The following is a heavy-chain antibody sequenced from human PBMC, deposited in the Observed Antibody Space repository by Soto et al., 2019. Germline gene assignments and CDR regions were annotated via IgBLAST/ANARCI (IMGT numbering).Heavy chain of an antibody. CDR1: GYTFPSYG. V-gene: IGHV1-18*01. D-gene: IGHD3-10*01. CDR3: ARGWVVRGVHRGTVDY. J-gene: IGHJ4*02. CDR2: ISGYNGNT. Sequence: QAQLVQSGAEAEKPGASVKVSCKASGYTFPSYGITWVRQSPGQGLEWMGWISGYNGNTNYAQKFQGRVTMTTDTSTSTAYMELRSLKSDDTAVYYCARGWVVRGVHRGTVDYWGQGTLVTVSS.